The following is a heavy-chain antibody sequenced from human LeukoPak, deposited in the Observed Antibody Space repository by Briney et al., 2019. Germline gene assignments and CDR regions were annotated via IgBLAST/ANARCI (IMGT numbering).Heavy chain of an antibody. CDR2: ISPSGGST. J-gene: IGHJ4*02. V-gene: IGHV1-46*01. Sequence: GASVKVSCKAFGYTFTSNYMHWVRQAPGQGPEWMGVISPSGGSTTYAQKFQGRVTLTRDMSTSTDYLELSSLRSEDTAVYYCARDSYLGSGSYVYWGQGTLVTVSS. D-gene: IGHD1-26*01. CDR1: GYTFTSNY. CDR3: ARDSYLGSGSYVY.